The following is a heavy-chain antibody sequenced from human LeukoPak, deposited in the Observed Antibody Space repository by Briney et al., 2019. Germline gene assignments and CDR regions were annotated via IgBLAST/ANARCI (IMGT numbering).Heavy chain of an antibody. J-gene: IGHJ4*02. CDR2: ITAYNGNT. V-gene: IGHV1-18*01. D-gene: IGHD2-2*01. Sequence: GASVKVSYTASGYTFTTYGISWVQQAPGQGLEWMGWITAYNGNTIYAQNLQDRVTMTTDTSTTTDYMELRGVRSDDTAVYYCAREYCTSTRCYGVDYWGQGTLVTVSS. CDR3: AREYCTSTRCYGVDY. CDR1: GYTFTTYG.